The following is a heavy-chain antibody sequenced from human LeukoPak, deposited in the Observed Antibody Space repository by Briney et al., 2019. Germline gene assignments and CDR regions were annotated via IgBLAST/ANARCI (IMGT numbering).Heavy chain of an antibody. CDR3: ARLLNPYVFYYDSGNSYPAFDY. D-gene: IGHD3-22*01. CDR2: INPSGGRT. CDR1: GYTFTNYY. V-gene: IGHV1-46*01. Sequence: GASVKVSCKASGYTFTNYYVHWVRQAPGQGLEWMGLINPSGGRTTYAQKFQGRVTMTTDMSTRTVFIEMSSLTSEDTAMYYCARLLNPYVFYYDSGNSYPAFDYWGQGTLVTVSS. J-gene: IGHJ4*02.